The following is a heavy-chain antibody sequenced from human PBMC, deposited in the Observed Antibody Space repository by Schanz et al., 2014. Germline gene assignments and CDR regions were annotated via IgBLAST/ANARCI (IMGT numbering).Heavy chain of an antibody. CDR3: AKGRFGELSAFDI. CDR1: GFTFSSYA. V-gene: IGHV3-23*04. J-gene: IGHJ3*02. Sequence: VQVVQSGGGLVKPGGSLRLSCAASGFTFSSYAMSWVRQAPGKGLEWVSAISGSGGSTYYADSVKGRFTISRDNSKNTLYLQMNGLRAEDTAVYYCAKGRFGELSAFDIWGQGTMVTVSS. CDR2: ISGSGGST. D-gene: IGHD3-10*01.